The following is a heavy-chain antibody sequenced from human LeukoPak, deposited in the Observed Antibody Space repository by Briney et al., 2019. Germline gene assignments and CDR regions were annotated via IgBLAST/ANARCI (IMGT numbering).Heavy chain of an antibody. Sequence: GGSLRLSCAASGFTFSSYAMHWVRQAPGKGLEWVAVISYDGSNKYYADSVKGRFTISRDNSKNTLYLQMNSLRAEDTAVYYCARDQGYNARNFDYWGQGTLVTVSS. J-gene: IGHJ4*02. V-gene: IGHV3-30*01. D-gene: IGHD5-18*01. CDR3: ARDQGYNARNFDY. CDR2: ISYDGSNK. CDR1: GFTFSSYA.